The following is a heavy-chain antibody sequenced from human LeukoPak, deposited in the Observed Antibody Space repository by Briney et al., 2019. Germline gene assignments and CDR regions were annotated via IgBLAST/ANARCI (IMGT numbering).Heavy chain of an antibody. CDR1: GGSISSSSYY. J-gene: IGHJ6*03. Sequence: PSETLFLTCTVSGGSISSSSYYWGWIRQPPGKGLEWIGSIYYSGSTYYNPSLKSRVTISVDTSKNQFSLKLSSVTAADTAVYYCASGDYYYYYMDVWGKGTTVTVSS. V-gene: IGHV4-39*07. CDR2: IYYSGST. D-gene: IGHD3-10*01. CDR3: ASGDYYYYYMDV.